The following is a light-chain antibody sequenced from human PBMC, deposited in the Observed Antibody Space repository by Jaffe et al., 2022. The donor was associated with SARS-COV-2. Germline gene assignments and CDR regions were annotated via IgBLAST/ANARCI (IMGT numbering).Light chain of an antibody. Sequence: QTVVTQEPSFSVSPGGTVTLTCGLISGSVSTSYHPSWYQQTPGQPPRTLIYTTSARSSGVPGRFSGSILGNKAALTITGAQADDESDYYCVLYLGSGLGVFGGGTKLTVL. V-gene: IGLV8-61*01. CDR3: VLYLGSGLGV. CDR2: TTS. J-gene: IGLJ3*02. CDR1: SGSVSTSYH.